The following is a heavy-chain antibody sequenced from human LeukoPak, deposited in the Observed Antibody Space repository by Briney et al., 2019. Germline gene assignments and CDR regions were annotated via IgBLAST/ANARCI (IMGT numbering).Heavy chain of an antibody. CDR1: GYTFTSYD. CDR3: ASGPLPADY. V-gene: IGHV1-8*01. Sequence: ASVKVSCKASGYTFTSYDINWVRQATGQGLEWMGWMNPNSGNTGYDQKFLGRVTMTRNTSISTAYMELSSLRFEDTAVYYCASGPLPADYWGQGTLVTVSS. D-gene: IGHD1-26*01. CDR2: MNPNSGNT. J-gene: IGHJ4*02.